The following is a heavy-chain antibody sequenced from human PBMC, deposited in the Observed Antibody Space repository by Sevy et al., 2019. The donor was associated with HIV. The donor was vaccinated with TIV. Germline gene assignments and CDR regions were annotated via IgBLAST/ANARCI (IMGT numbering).Heavy chain of an antibody. J-gene: IGHJ6*02. D-gene: IGHD6-6*01. CDR2: INPNSGGT. V-gene: IGHV1-2*04. CDR1: GYTFTGYY. Sequence: ASVKVSCKASGYTFTGYYMHWVRQAPGQGLEWMGWINPNSGGTNYAQKFQGWVTMTRDTSISTAYMELSRLRSDDTAVYYCARGGSIAARILAYYYYGMDVWGQRTTVTVSS. CDR3: ARGGSIAARILAYYYYGMDV.